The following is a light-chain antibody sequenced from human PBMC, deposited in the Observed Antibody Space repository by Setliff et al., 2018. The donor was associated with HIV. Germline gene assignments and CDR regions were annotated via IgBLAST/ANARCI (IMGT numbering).Light chain of an antibody. CDR2: EVN. CDR1: SSDIGSYNL. J-gene: IGLJ1*01. CDR3: CSYTGGSSLFV. V-gene: IGLV2-23*02. Sequence: QSALTQPASVSGSPGQSITISCTGTSSDIGSYNLVSWYQQHPDQAPKLILYEVNKGPSGISYRFSGSKSGNTASLTISELQAEDEADYYCCSYTGGSSLFVFGTGTKV.